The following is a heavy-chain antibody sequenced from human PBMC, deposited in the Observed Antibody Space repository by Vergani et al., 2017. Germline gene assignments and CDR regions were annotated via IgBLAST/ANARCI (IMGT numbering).Heavy chain of an antibody. D-gene: IGHD2-2*02. CDR2: IRSKNDGGTA. J-gene: IGHJ4*02. CDR3: YTDYHDY. CDR1: GITFKNAW. Sequence: EVQLQESGGGLVKPGGSLRVSCVVSGITFKNAWINWVRQAPGKGLEWIGRIRSKNDGGTADYAAPLKGRFTISRDDSKDSAFLLVNNLKTEDTAVYFCYTDYHDYWGQGTLVTVSS. V-gene: IGHV3-15*01.